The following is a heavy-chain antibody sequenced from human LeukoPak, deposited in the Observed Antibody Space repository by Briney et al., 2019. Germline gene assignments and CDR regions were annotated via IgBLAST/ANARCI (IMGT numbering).Heavy chain of an antibody. D-gene: IGHD6-13*01. CDR1: GFTFSSYE. J-gene: IGHJ5*02. Sequence: PGGSLRLSCAASGFTFSSYEMNWVRQAPGKGLEWVSYISSSGSTIYYADSVKGRFTISRDNAENSLYLQMNSLRAEDTAVYYCAAAAPGTDWPDPWGQGTLVTVSS. CDR3: AAAAPGTDWPDP. CDR2: ISSSGSTI. V-gene: IGHV3-48*03.